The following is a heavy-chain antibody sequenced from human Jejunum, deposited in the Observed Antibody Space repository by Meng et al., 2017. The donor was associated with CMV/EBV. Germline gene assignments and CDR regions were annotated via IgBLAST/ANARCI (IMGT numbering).Heavy chain of an antibody. CDR3: TRDPRACDY. CDR2: ISGSSTVT. V-gene: IGHV3-11*05. Sequence: QVQVVESGGGLVEPGGSLRLSCKASGFSFSDYYMTWIRHTPGKGPEWLAYISGSSTVTNYADSVKGRFTISRDNVNNLLYLQMNSLRADDTAVYYCTRDPRACDYWGQGTLVTASS. CDR1: GFSFSDYY. J-gene: IGHJ4*02.